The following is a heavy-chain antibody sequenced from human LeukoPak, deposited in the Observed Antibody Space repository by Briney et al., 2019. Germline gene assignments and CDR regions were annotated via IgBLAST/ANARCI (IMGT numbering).Heavy chain of an antibody. D-gene: IGHD6-13*01. CDR3: ARTQHLVLRSPLDP. J-gene: IGHJ5*02. Sequence: ASVKVSCKASGCTFTSYGISWVRQAPGQGLEWMGWISAYNGNTNYAQKFQGRVTITADESTSTAYMELSSLRSEDTAVYYCARTQHLVLRSPLDPWGQGTLVTVSS. CDR1: GCTFTSYG. CDR2: ISAYNGNT. V-gene: IGHV1-18*01.